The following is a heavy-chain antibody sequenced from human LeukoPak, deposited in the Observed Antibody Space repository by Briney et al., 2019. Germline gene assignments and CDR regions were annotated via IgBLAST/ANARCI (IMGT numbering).Heavy chain of an antibody. CDR3: ARRDLNWGPIDY. CDR1: GFTFSSYA. D-gene: IGHD7-27*01. J-gene: IGHJ4*02. V-gene: IGHV3-23*01. Sequence: RESLGLSCAASGFTFSSYAMNWVRQAPGKGLEWVSTISYSDGSTYYADSVKGRFTISRDNSKNTLYLQMNSLRADDTAVYYCARRDLNWGPIDYWGQGTLVTVSS. CDR2: ISYSDGST.